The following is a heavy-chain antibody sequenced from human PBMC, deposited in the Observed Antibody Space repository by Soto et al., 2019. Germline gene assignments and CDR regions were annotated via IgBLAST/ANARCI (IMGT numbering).Heavy chain of an antibody. CDR2: IKSKTDGGTT. J-gene: IGHJ4*02. CDR1: GFTFSNAC. Sequence: GGSLRLSCAASGFTFSNACMSWVRQAPGKGLEWVGLIKSKTDGGTTDYAAPVKGRFTISRDDSKNTLYLQMNSLKTEDTAVYYCTTDVDPGVFDYWGQGTLVTVSS. D-gene: IGHD5-12*01. CDR3: TTDVDPGVFDY. V-gene: IGHV3-15*01.